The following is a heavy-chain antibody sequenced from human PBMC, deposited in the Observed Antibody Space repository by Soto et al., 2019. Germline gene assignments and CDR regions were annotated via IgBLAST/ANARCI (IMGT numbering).Heavy chain of an antibody. CDR3: ARSRDGYSFYFYYGMDG. CDR2: ILHDGSAE. J-gene: IGHJ6*02. CDR1: GLTFTSYG. Sequence: GGSLRLSCAASGLTFTSYGMHWVRQAPGKGLEWMALILHDGSAEYYADSVKGRFTISRDNSKNTLYLQMNSLRAEDTAVYYCARSRDGYSFYFYYGMDGWGQGTTVTVSS. V-gene: IGHV3-30*03. D-gene: IGHD4-4*01.